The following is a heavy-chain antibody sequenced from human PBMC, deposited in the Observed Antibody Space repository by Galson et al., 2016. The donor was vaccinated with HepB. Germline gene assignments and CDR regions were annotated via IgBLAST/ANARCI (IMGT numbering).Heavy chain of an antibody. CDR2: IDWDGDR. CDR3: ARMEEWLLDS. J-gene: IGHJ4*02. D-gene: IGHD3-3*01. CDR1: GDSINTYYW. Sequence: TLSLTCIVSGDSINTYYWSWIRQPPGKALEWLARIDWDGDRFYNTSLKTRLSISKDTSKNQVVLIMTNMDPVDTATYYCARMEEWLLDSWGQGILVTVSS. V-gene: IGHV2-70*04.